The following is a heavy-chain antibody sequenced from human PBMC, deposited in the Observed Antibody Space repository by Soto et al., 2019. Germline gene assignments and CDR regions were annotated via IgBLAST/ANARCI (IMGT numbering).Heavy chain of an antibody. D-gene: IGHD3-10*01. CDR1: GGSINSYW. Sequence: QVQLQESGPGLVKPSETLSLTCSVSGGSINSYWWSWIRQPAGKGLEWIGRVYSSGTTDYNHSLNSRATMSVETSKNQCSLKLSSVTAADTAVYYCARDIGSFAYGEGYWGQGIQVTVSS. V-gene: IGHV4-4*07. CDR2: VYSSGTT. CDR3: ARDIGSFAYGEGY. J-gene: IGHJ4*02.